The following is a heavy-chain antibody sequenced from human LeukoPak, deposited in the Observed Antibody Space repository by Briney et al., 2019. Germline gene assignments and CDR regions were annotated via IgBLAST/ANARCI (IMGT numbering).Heavy chain of an antibody. V-gene: IGHV3-30*02. Sequence: PGGSLRLSCAASGFTFSSYGMNWIRQAPGKGLEWVAFIRNDGSNRYYAESVKGRFSISRDNSKNTVYLQMNSLRAEDTAVYYCHRWLSPYYYYYGMDVWGQGTTVTVSS. CDR1: GFTFSSYG. J-gene: IGHJ6*02. CDR3: HRWLSPYYYYYGMDV. D-gene: IGHD3-22*01. CDR2: IRNDGSNR.